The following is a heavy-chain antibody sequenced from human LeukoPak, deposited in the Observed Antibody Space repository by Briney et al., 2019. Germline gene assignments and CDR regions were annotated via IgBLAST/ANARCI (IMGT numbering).Heavy chain of an antibody. CDR1: GGSISSGGYY. Sequence: SETLSLTCTVSGGSISSGGYYWSWIRQHPGKGLEWIGYIYYSGSTYYNPSLKSRVTISVDTSKNRFSLKLSSVTAADTAMYYCTRGFSFYSSWFDPWGQGTLVTVSS. CDR3: TRGFSFYSSWFDP. J-gene: IGHJ5*02. V-gene: IGHV4-31*03. D-gene: IGHD4-11*01. CDR2: IYYSGST.